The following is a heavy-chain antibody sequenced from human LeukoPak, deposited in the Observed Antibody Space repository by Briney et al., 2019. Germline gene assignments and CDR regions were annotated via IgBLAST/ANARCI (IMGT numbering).Heavy chain of an antibody. CDR2: ISAYNGNT. Sequence: ASVEVSCKASGYTFTSYGISWVRQAPGQGLEWMGWISAYNGNTNYAQKLQGRVTMTTDTSTSTAYMELRSLRSDDTAVYYCAIIYGGDQYFDYWGQGTLVTVSS. V-gene: IGHV1-18*01. D-gene: IGHD4-23*01. J-gene: IGHJ4*02. CDR1: GYTFTSYG. CDR3: AIIYGGDQYFDY.